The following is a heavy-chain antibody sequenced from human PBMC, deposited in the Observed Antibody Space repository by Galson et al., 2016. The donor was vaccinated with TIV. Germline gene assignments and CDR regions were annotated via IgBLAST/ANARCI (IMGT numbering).Heavy chain of an antibody. V-gene: IGHV4-4*07. CDR2: VYTSGNT. J-gene: IGHJ4*02. D-gene: IGHD5-18*01. Sequence: ETLFLTCTVSGGSVTSSHWSWIRQPAGKGLEWIGSVYTSGNTTYSPSFKSRVTMSLDTSMNQFSLNLISVTAADTAVYYCAKEGYSYRLSWGQGILVTVSS. CDR1: GGSVTSSH. CDR3: AKEGYSYRLS.